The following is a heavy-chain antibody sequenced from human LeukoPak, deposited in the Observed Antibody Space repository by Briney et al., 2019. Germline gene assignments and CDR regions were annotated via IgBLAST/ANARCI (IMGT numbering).Heavy chain of an antibody. V-gene: IGHV1-46*01. CDR1: GYTFTSYY. D-gene: IGHD2-2*02. CDR3: ARDPRMRLPNCSSTSCYTGDYYYYYMDV. Sequence: GASVKVSCKASGYTFTSYYMHWVRQAPGQGLEWMGIINPSGGSTSYAQKFQGRVTMTRDTSTSTVYMELSSLRSEDTAVYYCARDPRMRLPNCSSTSCYTGDYYYYYMDVWGKGTTVTVSS. J-gene: IGHJ6*03. CDR2: INPSGGST.